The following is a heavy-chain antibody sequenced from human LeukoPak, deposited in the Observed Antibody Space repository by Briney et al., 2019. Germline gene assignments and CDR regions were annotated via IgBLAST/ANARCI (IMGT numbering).Heavy chain of an antibody. CDR1: GFTFSNSW. CDR2: ISSDGSSS. V-gene: IGHV3-74*01. J-gene: IGHJ6*02. Sequence: GGSLRLSCAASGFTFSNSWMHWVRQVPGKGLLWVSRISSDGSSSIYADSVKGRFTISRDNAQSSLYLQMNSLRAEDTAVYYCARDPYSSSWSYGMDVWGQGTAVTVSS. CDR3: ARDPYSSSWSYGMDV. D-gene: IGHD6-13*01.